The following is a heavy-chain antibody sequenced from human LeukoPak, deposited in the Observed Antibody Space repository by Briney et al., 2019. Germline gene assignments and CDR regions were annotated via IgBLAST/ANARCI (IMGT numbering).Heavy chain of an antibody. V-gene: IGHV4-39*01. J-gene: IGHJ5*02. CDR3: ARPYSNGWGFGWFDP. D-gene: IGHD6-19*01. CDR1: GGSISSSSYY. CDR2: IYYSGST. Sequence: SSETLPLTCTVSGGSISSSSYYWGWIRQPPGKGLEWIGSIYYSGSTYYNPSLKSRVTISVDTSKNQFSLKLSSVTAADTAVYYCARPYSNGWGFGWFDPWGQGTLVTVSS.